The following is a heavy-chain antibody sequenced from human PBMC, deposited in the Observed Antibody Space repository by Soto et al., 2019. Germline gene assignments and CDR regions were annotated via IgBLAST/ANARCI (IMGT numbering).Heavy chain of an antibody. CDR1: GFTFSNFA. V-gene: IGHV3-23*01. CDR2: ISASGGTT. Sequence: EVQLLESGGGLVQPGGSLRLSCAASGFTFSNFAMSWVRQSPGKGLEWVSAISASGGTTYSADPVKGRCIISRDSVKKTMFLQIHNLRAADTAVYSCALYTYDMFRFDYWGQGVLVTVSS. D-gene: IGHD5-18*01. J-gene: IGHJ4*02. CDR3: ALYTYDMFRFDY.